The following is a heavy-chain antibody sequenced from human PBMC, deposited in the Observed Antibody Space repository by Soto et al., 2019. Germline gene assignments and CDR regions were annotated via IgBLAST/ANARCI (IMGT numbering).Heavy chain of an antibody. J-gene: IGHJ3*02. V-gene: IGHV1-18*01. CDR1: GYTFTSYG. Sequence: ASVKVSCKASGYTFTSYGISWVRQAPGQGLEWMGWISAYNGNTNYAQKLQDRVTMTTDTSTSTAYMELRSLRSDDTAVYYCAKGKGVGATAAAFDIWGQGTMVTVSS. D-gene: IGHD1-26*01. CDR2: ISAYNGNT. CDR3: AKGKGVGATAAAFDI.